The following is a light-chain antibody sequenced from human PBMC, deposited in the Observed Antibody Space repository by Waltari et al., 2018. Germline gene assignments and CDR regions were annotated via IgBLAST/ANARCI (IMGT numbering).Light chain of an antibody. Sequence: DIVMTQSLATLSLSPGESATLSCRASQSVRSTFAWFQQKPGQHPRLLIYGTSTRATGIPARFSGSGSGTEFSLTISSLQPEDFATYYCQQYDHWPWTFGQGTRVEAK. J-gene: IGKJ1*01. CDR3: QQYDHWPWT. V-gene: IGKV3D-15*01. CDR2: GTS. CDR1: QSVRST.